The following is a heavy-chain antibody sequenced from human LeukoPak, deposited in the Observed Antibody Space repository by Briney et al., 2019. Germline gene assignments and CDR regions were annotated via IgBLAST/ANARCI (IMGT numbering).Heavy chain of an antibody. CDR3: ARRYYDFWNPRGWFDP. Sequence: PSQTLSLTCSVSGGSISTGDYYWSWIRQSPGKGLEWIGYIYYSGSTYYNPSLMSRVTISVDTSKNQFSLKLSSVTAADTAVYYCARRYYDFWNPRGWFDPWGQGTLVTVSS. D-gene: IGHD3-3*01. V-gene: IGHV4-30-4*01. J-gene: IGHJ5*02. CDR2: IYYSGST. CDR1: GGSISTGDYY.